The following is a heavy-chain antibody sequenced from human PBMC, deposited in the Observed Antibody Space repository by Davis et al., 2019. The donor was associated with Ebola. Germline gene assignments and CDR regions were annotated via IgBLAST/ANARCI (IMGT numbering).Heavy chain of an antibody. CDR1: GYTFNSYG. V-gene: IGHV1-18*01. CDR3: ARDSFCTYGVCNDRDFDY. J-gene: IGHJ4*02. Sequence: AASVKVSCKASGYTFNSYGISWVRQAPGQGLEWMGWISPHNGNTKYAQKFQDRVTMTTDTSTSTAYMELRSLRSDDTAMYYCARDSFCTYGVCNDRDFDYWGQGTLVTVSS. CDR2: ISPHNGNT. D-gene: IGHD2-8*01.